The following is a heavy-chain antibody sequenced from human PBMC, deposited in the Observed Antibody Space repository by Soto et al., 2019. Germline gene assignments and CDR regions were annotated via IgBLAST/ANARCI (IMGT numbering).Heavy chain of an antibody. CDR2: IYNSGST. V-gene: IGHV4-30-4*01. D-gene: IGHD1-1*01. CDR1: GGSISTVNYW. CDR3: ARGPSEYKFDS. Sequence: QVQLQESGPGLVKPSQTLSLTCTVSGGSISTVNYWWSWIRQSPDMGLDWIGHIYNSGSTYNNPSLESRVTMSVDTSKNQLSLTLSSVRAADTSVYYCARGPSEYKFDSWGQGTLDTVSS. J-gene: IGHJ4*02.